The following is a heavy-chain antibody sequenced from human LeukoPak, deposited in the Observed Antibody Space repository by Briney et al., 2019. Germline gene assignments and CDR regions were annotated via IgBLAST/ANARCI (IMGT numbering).Heavy chain of an antibody. Sequence: ASVKVSCKASGGTFSSYAISWVRQAPGQGLEWMGGIIPIFGTANYAQKFQGRVTITADESTSTAYMELSSLRSEDTAVYYCAIKHDFWSGYYSDSFDYWGQGTLVTVSS. J-gene: IGHJ4*02. V-gene: IGHV1-69*01. CDR1: GGTFSSYA. CDR2: IIPIFGTA. D-gene: IGHD3-3*01. CDR3: AIKHDFWSGYYSDSFDY.